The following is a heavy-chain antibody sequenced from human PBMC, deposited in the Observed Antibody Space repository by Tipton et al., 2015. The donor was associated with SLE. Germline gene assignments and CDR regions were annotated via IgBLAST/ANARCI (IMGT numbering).Heavy chain of an antibody. D-gene: IGHD6-25*01. CDR3: ARYMLGSGPGT. CDR1: GDSISSHY. CDR2: IYYSGST. Sequence: TLSLTCTVSGDSISSHYWSWIRQPPGKGLEWIGYIYYSGSTNYNPSLKSRVTISVDTSKNQFSLKVSSMTAADTAMYYCARYMLGSGPGTWGQGTLVTVSS. V-gene: IGHV4-59*11. J-gene: IGHJ4*02.